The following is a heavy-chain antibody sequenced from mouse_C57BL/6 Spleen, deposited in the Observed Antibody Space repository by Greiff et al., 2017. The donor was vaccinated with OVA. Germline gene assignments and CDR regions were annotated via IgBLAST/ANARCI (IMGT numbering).Heavy chain of an antibody. J-gene: IGHJ1*03. CDR1: GYTFTSYW. Sequence: QVQLQQPGAELVRPGSSVKLSCKASGYTFTSYWMDWVKQRPGQGLEWIGNIYPSDSETHYNQKFKDKATLTVDKSSSTAYMQLSSLTSEDSAVYDCARSGFITPNWYFDVWGTGTTVTVSS. D-gene: IGHD1-1*01. V-gene: IGHV1-61*01. CDR3: ARSGFITPNWYFDV. CDR2: IYPSDSET.